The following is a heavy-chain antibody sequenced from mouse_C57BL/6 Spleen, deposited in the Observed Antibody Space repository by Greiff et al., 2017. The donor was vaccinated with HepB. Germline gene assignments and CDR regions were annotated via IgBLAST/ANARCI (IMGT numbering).Heavy chain of an antibody. CDR3: ARRYYYDEEAWFAY. V-gene: IGHV1-52*01. D-gene: IGHD2-4*01. Sequence: QVQLQQSGAELVRSGSSVKLSCKASGYTFTSYWMHWVKQRPIQGLEWIGNIDPSDSETHYNQKFKDKATLTVDKSSSTAYMQLSSLTSEDSAVCYCARRYYYDEEAWFAYWGQGTLVTVSA. CDR1: GYTFTSYW. CDR2: IDPSDSET. J-gene: IGHJ3*01.